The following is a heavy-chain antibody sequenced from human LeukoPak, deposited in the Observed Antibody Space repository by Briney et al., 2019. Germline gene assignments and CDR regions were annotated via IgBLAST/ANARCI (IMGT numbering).Heavy chain of an antibody. Sequence: PSETLSLTCAVYGGSFSGYYWSWIRQPPGKGLEWMGEINHSGSTNYNPSLKSRVTISVDTSKNQFSLKLSTVTAADTAVYYCARGRYSYGYWGQGTLVTVSS. D-gene: IGHD5-18*01. J-gene: IGHJ4*02. V-gene: IGHV4-34*01. CDR1: GGSFSGYY. CDR3: ARGRYSYGY. CDR2: INHSGST.